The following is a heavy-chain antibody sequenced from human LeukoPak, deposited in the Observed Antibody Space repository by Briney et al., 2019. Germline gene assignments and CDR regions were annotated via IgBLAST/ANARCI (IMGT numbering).Heavy chain of an antibody. Sequence: PGGSLRLSCAASGFTFDDYAMHWVRQAPGKGLEWVSGISWNSGSIGHADSVKGRFTVSRDNAKNSLYLQMNSLRAEDTALYYCAKSESSILRYFDYHAFDIWGQGTMVTVSS. D-gene: IGHD3-9*01. J-gene: IGHJ3*02. CDR2: ISWNSGSI. CDR1: GFTFDDYA. CDR3: AKSESSILRYFDYHAFDI. V-gene: IGHV3-9*01.